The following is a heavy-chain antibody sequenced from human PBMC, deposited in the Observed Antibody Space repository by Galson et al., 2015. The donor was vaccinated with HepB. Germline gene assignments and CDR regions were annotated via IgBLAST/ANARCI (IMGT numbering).Heavy chain of an antibody. CDR1: GGSFSGYY. V-gene: IGHV4-34*01. CDR3: ATLWGSSSHWFDP. Sequence: ETLSLTCAVYGGSFSGYYWSWIRQPPGKGLEWIGEINHSGSTNYNPSLKSRVTISVDTSKNQFSLKLSSVTAADTAVYYCATLWGSSSHWFDPWGQGTLVTVSS. D-gene: IGHD6-6*01. CDR2: INHSGST. J-gene: IGHJ5*02.